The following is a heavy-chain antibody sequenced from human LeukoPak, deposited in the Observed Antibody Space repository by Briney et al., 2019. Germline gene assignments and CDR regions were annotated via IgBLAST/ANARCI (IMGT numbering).Heavy chain of an antibody. V-gene: IGHV4-59*01. J-gene: IGHJ6*02. D-gene: IGHD1/OR15-1a*01. CDR3: ARDLEHPYYYYGMDV. Sequence: SETLSLTCTVSGGSISSYHWSWIRQPPGKGLQWIGFIYSSGSTNYNPSLKSRVTISVDTSKNQFSLKLSSVTAADTAVYYCARDLEHPYYYYGMDVWGQGTTVTVSS. CDR1: GGSISSYH. CDR2: IYSSGST.